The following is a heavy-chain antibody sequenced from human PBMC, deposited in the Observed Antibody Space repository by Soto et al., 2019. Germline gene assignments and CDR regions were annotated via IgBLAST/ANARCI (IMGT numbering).Heavy chain of an antibody. J-gene: IGHJ6*02. V-gene: IGHV3-23*01. Sequence: EVQLLESGGGVVQPGGSLRLSCVASGFNFKKFAMAWVRQAPGEGLEWVSGISCCGGSTSYADSVKGRFSTARDDSKNTLSLQMNGLRVEDTAQYFCAKADGEQWLIPHLDNWGQGTTVTVSS. CDR1: GFNFKKFA. CDR2: ISCCGGST. D-gene: IGHD6-19*01. CDR3: AKADGEQWLIPHLDN.